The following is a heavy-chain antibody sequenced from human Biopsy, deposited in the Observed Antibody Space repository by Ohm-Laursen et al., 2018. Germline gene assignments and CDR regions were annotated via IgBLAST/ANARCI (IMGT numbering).Heavy chain of an antibody. D-gene: IGHD3-10*01. J-gene: IGHJ4*02. CDR3: AHGSGSYYKWDF. V-gene: IGHV4-59*08. CDR2: VFDRGTT. Sequence: SDTLSLTCTLSGDSITRSYWSWIRQSPGKGLEWIGHVFDRGTTNYNPSVRSRVTMSEETSKKQFSWKMISVTAADTAIYYCAHGSGSYYKWDFWGRGILVTVSS. CDR1: GDSITRSY.